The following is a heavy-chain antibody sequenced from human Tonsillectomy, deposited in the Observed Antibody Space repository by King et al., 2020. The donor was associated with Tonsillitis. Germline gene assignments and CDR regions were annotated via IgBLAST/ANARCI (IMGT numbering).Heavy chain of an antibody. CDR3: ASLYCSDGKCYAGWFDP. Sequence: QLVQSGAEVKKPGASVKVSCKASGYSFTGYYIHWVRQAPGQGLEWMGWINPNSGGTEYAQKFQGRVTMTRDTSISTAYMELGRLGFDDTAVYYCASLYCSDGKCYAGWFDPWGQGTLVTVSS. CDR2: INPNSGGT. J-gene: IGHJ5*02. CDR1: GYSFTGYY. D-gene: IGHD2-15*01. V-gene: IGHV1-2*02.